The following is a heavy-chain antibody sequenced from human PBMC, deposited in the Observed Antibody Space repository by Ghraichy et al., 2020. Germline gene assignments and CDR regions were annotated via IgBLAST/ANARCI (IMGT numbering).Heavy chain of an antibody. CDR2: IYYSGST. D-gene: IGHD2/OR15-2a*01. CDR1: GGSISSSSYY. J-gene: IGHJ4*02. CDR3: ARLRLSMVDY. V-gene: IGHV4-39*01. Sequence: SETLSLTCTVSGGSISSSSYYWGWIRQPPGKGLEWIGSIYYSGSTYYNPSLKSRVTISIDTSKNQFSLKLSSVTAADTAVYFCARLRLSMVDYWGQGTLVTVSS.